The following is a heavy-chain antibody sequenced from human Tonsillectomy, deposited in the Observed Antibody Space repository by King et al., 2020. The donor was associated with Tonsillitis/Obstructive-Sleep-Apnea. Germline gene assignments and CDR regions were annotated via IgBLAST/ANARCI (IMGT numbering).Heavy chain of an antibody. Sequence: VQLVESGGGVVQPGRSLRLSCAASGFIFSTYGMHWVRQAPGKGLQWVAVISSDGSNKYDADSVRGRCTISKDNSKNTLYLQMNSVRAEDTAVYYCAKATRYTYGDIDYWGQGTLVTVSS. J-gene: IGHJ4*02. CDR1: GFIFSTYG. D-gene: IGHD5-18*01. V-gene: IGHV3-30*18. CDR2: ISSDGSNK. CDR3: AKATRYTYGDIDY.